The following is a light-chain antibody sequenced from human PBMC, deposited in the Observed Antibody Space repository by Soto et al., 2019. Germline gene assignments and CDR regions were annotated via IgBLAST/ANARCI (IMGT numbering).Light chain of an antibody. CDR2: DAS. CDR3: QQYRDWPLT. CDR1: HSAASA. V-gene: IGKV3-15*01. Sequence: EIVLTQSPATLSVSPGERATLSCRASHSAASAVAWYQQKPGQAPRLLIYDASTRATGIPARFSGSGSATEFTLTIRSLQSEDFAVYSCQQYRDWPLTFGGGTKVDLK. J-gene: IGKJ4*01.